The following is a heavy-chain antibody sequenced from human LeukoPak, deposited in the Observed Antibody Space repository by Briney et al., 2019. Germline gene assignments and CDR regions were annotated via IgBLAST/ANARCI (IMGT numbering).Heavy chain of an antibody. CDR1: GYSFTSYW. J-gene: IGHJ4*02. V-gene: IGHV5-51*01. Sequence: GESLKISCKGSGYSFTSYWIGWVRQMPGKGLEWMGIIYPGDSDTRYSPSFQGQVTISADKSISTAYLQWSSLKASDTAMYYCARGGGGVAADPYYFDYWGQGTLVTVSS. D-gene: IGHD6-13*01. CDR2: IYPGDSDT. CDR3: ARGGGGVAADPYYFDY.